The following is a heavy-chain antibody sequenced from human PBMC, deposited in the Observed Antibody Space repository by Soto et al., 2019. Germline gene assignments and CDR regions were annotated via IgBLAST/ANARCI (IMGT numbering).Heavy chain of an antibody. CDR3: ARERARSTYYDFWSGYYFDY. V-gene: IGHV4-30-4*01. J-gene: IGHJ4*02. CDR1: GGSISSGDYY. CDR2: VYYSGST. D-gene: IGHD3-3*01. Sequence: QVQLQESGPGLVKPSQTLSLTCTVSGGSISSGDYYWSWIRQPPGKGLEWIGYVYYSGSTYYNPSRKRRVTISVDTSKNQFSLKLSSVTAADTAVYYCARERARSTYYDFWSGYYFDYWGQGTLVTVSS.